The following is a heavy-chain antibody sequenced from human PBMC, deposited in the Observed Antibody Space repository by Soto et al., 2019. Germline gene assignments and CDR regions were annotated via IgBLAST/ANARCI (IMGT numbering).Heavy chain of an antibody. V-gene: IGHV1-8*01. CDR1: GYTFTSYD. Sequence: ASVKVSCKASGYTFTSYDINWVRQATGQGLEWMGWMNPNSGNTGYAQKFQGRVTMTRNTSISTAYMELSSLRSEDTAVYYCGRGPRTLRFLEWFPFGYWGQGTLVTVSS. D-gene: IGHD3-3*01. J-gene: IGHJ4*02. CDR3: GRGPRTLRFLEWFPFGY. CDR2: MNPNSGNT.